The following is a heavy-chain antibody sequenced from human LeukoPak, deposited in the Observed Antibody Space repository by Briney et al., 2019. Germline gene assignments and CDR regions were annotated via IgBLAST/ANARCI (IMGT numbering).Heavy chain of an antibody. CDR1: GGSMNTYY. Sequence: ASETLSLTCVVSGGSMNTYYWSWIRQAPGKGLEWIGYVSYSGNAHYNASLKSRATISVDTSRSQFSLRLTPLTAADTAVYYCARGVVTATLFWFDPWGQGARVTVSS. CDR3: ARGVVTATLFWFDP. D-gene: IGHD4-23*01. J-gene: IGHJ5*02. CDR2: VSYSGNA. V-gene: IGHV4-59*01.